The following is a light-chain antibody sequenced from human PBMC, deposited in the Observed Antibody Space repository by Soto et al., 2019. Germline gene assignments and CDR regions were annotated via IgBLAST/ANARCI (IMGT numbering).Light chain of an antibody. CDR3: SSYSSSTTFV. CDR2: QVS. V-gene: IGLV2-14*01. Sequence: QSVLTRPASVSGSPGQSITISCTGTSSDVGGYNSVSWYQQPPDKAPKLMIYQVSNRPSGISNRFSGSKSGNTASLTISGLQAEDEADYYCSSYSSSTTFVFGSGTKVTVL. CDR1: SSDVGGYNS. J-gene: IGLJ1*01.